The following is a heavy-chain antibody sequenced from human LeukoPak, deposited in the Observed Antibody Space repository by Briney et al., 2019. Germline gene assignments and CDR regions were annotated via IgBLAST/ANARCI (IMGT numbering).Heavy chain of an antibody. CDR2: VCISGDT. J-gene: IGHJ4*02. CDR1: GFTFRSYD. V-gene: IGHV3-13*01. Sequence: PGGALRLSCAASGFTFRSYDMHWVRQGTGKSLEWVSAVCISGDTYYAGSAKGRFTISRENAMNSLYLQMKSLASGVTAGHYCARGGIQVSGIDEIDYWGQGTLVTVSS. CDR3: ARGGIQVSGIDEIDY. D-gene: IGHD6-19*01.